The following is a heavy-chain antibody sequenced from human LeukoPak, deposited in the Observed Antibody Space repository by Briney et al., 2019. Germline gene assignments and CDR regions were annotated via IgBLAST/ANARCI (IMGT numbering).Heavy chain of an antibody. V-gene: IGHV3-23*01. D-gene: IGHD5-24*01. J-gene: IGHJ4*02. CDR1: GFTVSSYA. Sequence: PGGSLRLSCAASGFTVSSYAMNWVRQAPGKGLEWVSTISGSGGSTYNADSVKGRFTIARDNSKNTLYLQMNSLRAEDTAVYFCAKGRGWLQFFDYWGQGTLVTVSS. CDR2: ISGSGGST. CDR3: AKGRGWLQFFDY.